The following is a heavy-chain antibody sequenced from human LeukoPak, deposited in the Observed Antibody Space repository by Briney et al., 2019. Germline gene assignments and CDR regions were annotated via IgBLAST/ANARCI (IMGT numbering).Heavy chain of an antibody. CDR2: IYYSGST. D-gene: IGHD2-8*02. CDR3: ARDPGGGPNWFDP. CDR1: GGSISSGDYY. J-gene: IGHJ5*02. Sequence: PSETLSLTCTVSGGSISSGDYYWSWIRQPPGKGLEWIGYIYYSGSTYYNPSLKSRVTISVDTSKNEFSLKLSSVTAADTAVYYCARDPGGGPNWFDPWGQGTLVTVSS. V-gene: IGHV4-30-4*01.